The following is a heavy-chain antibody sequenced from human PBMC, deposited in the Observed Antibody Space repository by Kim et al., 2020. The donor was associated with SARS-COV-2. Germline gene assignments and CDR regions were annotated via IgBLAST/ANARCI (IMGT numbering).Heavy chain of an antibody. V-gene: IGHV1-18*01. D-gene: IGHD3-10*02. CDR1: GYTFTSYG. CDR2: ISAYNGNT. Sequence: ASVKVSCKASGYTFTSYGISWVRQAPGQGLEWMGWISAYNGNTNYAQKLQGRVTMTTDTSTSTAYMELRSLRSDDTAVYYCARSGVVLALGSGSYLAAERNYYYGMDVWGQGTTVTVSS. J-gene: IGHJ6*02. CDR3: ARSGVVLALGSGSYLAAERNYYYGMDV.